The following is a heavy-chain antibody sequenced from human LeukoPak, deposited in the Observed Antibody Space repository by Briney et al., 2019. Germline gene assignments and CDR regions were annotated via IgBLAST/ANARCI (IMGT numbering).Heavy chain of an antibody. Sequence: GGSLRLSCAASGFTVSSNYMSWVRQAPGKGLEWVSAISGSGGSTYYADSVKGRFTISRDNSKNTLYLQMNSLRAEDTAVYYCAKSHYDFWSGYYHRSYYYYYMDVWGKGTTVTVSS. J-gene: IGHJ6*03. V-gene: IGHV3-23*01. CDR2: ISGSGGST. CDR3: AKSHYDFWSGYYHRSYYYYYMDV. CDR1: GFTVSSNY. D-gene: IGHD3-3*01.